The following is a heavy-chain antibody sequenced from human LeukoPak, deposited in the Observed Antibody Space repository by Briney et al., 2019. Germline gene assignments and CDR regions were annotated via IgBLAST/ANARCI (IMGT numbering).Heavy chain of an antibody. J-gene: IGHJ4*02. CDR1: AYHLGNYW. CDR2: VDARDSKT. CDR3: ARHVAYKRWYYFDK. V-gene: IGHV5-51*01. D-gene: IGHD1-14*01. Sequence: GGSLKISCEGSAYHLGNYWIAGVRQMPGQGREGMGIVDARDSKTYYSPSFEGQVTISVDKSISTAFLQLNSLKASDTAVYYCARHVAYKRWYYFDKWGQGTLVTVSS.